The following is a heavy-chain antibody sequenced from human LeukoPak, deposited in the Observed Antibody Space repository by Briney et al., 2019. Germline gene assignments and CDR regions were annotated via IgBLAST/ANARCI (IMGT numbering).Heavy chain of an antibody. CDR2: INHSGST. V-gene: IGHV4-34*01. CDR1: GGSFSGYY. J-gene: IGHJ3*02. Sequence: SETLSLTCAVYGGSFSGYYWSWIRRPPGKGLEWIGEINHSGSTNYNPSLKSRVTISVDTSKNQFSLKLSSVTAADTAVYYCARGRYSYGYCAFDIWGQGTMVTVSS. CDR3: ARGRYSYGYCAFDI. D-gene: IGHD5-18*01.